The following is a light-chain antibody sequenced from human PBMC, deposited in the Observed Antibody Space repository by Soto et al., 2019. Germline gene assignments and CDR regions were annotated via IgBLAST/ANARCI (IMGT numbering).Light chain of an antibody. CDR3: QQSYSIPWT. J-gene: IGKJ1*01. CDR2: AAS. CDR1: QSINTF. V-gene: IGKV1-39*01. Sequence: DIQMTQSPSSLSASVGDRVTIACRASQSINTFLNWYEVKPGKAPKLLIYAASSLQSGGPSRFSGSGSGTDFTLTISSLQPEDFATYYCQQSYSIPWTFGQGTKVEIK.